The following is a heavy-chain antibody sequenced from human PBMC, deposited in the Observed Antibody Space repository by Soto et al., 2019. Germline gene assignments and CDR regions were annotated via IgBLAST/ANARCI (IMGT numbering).Heavy chain of an antibody. J-gene: IGHJ4*02. Sequence: VASVKVSCKASGGTFSSYAISWVRQAPGQGLEWMGGIIPIFGTANYAQKFQGRVTITADKSTSTAYMELSSLRSEDTAVYYCARAHTYSNSFDYWGQGTLVTVSS. CDR1: GGTFSSYA. V-gene: IGHV1-69*06. D-gene: IGHD4-4*01. CDR2: IIPIFGTA. CDR3: ARAHTYSNSFDY.